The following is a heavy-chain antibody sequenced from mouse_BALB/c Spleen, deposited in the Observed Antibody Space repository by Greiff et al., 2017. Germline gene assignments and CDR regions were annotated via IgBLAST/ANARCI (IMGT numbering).Heavy chain of an antibody. V-gene: IGHV5-17*02. CDR3: AGGYGYFAY. CDR1: GFTFSSFG. CDR2: ISSGSSSI. J-gene: IGHJ3*01. D-gene: IGHD1-2*01. Sequence: EVQVVESGGGLVQPGGSRKLSCAASGFTFSSFGMHWVRQAPEKGLEWVAYISSGSSSIYYEDTVKGRITISRDNPKNTRFLHMTSLRSEDTAMYYCAGGYGYFAYWGQGTMVTVSA.